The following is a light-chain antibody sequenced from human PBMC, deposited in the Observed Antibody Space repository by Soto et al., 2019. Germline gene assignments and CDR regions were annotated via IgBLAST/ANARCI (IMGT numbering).Light chain of an antibody. CDR1: QSISSW. CDR3: QQYNSYSWK. Sequence: DIQMTQSHSTLSASVLYIVNITFRASQSISSWLAWYQQKPGKAPKLLIYDASSLESGVPSRFSGSGSGTEFTLTISSLQPDDFATYYCQQYNSYSWKFGQGTKVDI. CDR2: DAS. J-gene: IGKJ1*01. V-gene: IGKV1-5*01.